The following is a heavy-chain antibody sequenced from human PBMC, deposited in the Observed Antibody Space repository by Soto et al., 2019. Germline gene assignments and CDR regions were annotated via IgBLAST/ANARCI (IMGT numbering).Heavy chain of an antibody. D-gene: IGHD6-19*01. V-gene: IGHV3-74*01. CDR2: INSDGSST. CDR1: GFTFSSYW. J-gene: IGHJ4*02. CDR3: ARKGAVAGFGY. Sequence: PGGSLRLSCAASGFTFSSYWLHWVRQAPGKGLVWLSRINSDGSSTNYADSVKGRFTISRDNAKSTLYLQLNSVRAEDTAVYYCARKGAVAGFGYWGQGNLVTVS.